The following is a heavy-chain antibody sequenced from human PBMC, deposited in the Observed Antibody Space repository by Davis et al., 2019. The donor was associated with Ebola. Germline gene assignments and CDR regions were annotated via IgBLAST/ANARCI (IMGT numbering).Heavy chain of an antibody. D-gene: IGHD3-3*01. V-gene: IGHV1-69*13. CDR1: GGTFSSYA. CDR2: IIPIFGTA. CDR3: ARGVRGTIFGVVIPTSGMDV. Sequence: SVKVSCQASGGTFSSYAISWVRQAPGQGLEWMGEIIPIFGTANYAQKFQGRVTITADESTSTAYMELSSLRSEDTAVYYCARGVRGTIFGVVIPTSGMDVWGQGTTVTVFS. J-gene: IGHJ6*02.